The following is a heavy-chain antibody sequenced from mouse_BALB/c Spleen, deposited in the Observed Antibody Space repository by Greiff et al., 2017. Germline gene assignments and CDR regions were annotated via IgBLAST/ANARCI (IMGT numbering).Heavy chain of an antibody. CDR3: ARDSHDYGSSYGFAY. J-gene: IGHJ3*01. CDR2: IWAGGST. Sequence: VQLVESGPGLVAPSQSLSLTCTVSGFSLTSYGVHWVRQTPGKGLEWLGVIWAGGSTNYNSALMSRLSISKDNSKSQVFLKMNSRQTDDTAMYYCARDSHDYGSSYGFAYWGQGTLVTVSA. D-gene: IGHD1-1*01. CDR1: GFSLTSYG. V-gene: IGHV2-9*02.